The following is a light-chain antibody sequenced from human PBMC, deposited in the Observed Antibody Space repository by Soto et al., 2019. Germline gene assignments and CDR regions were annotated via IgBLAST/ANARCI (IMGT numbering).Light chain of an antibody. J-gene: IGLJ1*01. Sequence: QSVLTQPPSASGTPGQRVTISCSGSSSNIGSNYVYWYQQLPGTAPKLLIYRNNQRPSGVPDRFSGSKSGTSASLAISGLRAEDEADYYWAAWDDRLSGPLVFGTGTKVTVL. CDR1: SSNIGSNY. V-gene: IGLV1-47*01. CDR2: RNN. CDR3: AAWDDRLSGPLV.